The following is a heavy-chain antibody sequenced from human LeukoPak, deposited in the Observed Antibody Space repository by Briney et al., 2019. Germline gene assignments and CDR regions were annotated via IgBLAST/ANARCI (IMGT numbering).Heavy chain of an antibody. CDR1: GFTFSTYA. Sequence: PGGSLRLSCTASGFTFSTYAMTWVRQTPGKGLKWVSIISSVGSSTYYADSVTGRFTISRDNSKNTLYLQMNTLRAEDTAIYYCAKSSGAYLYGRDYFDYWGQGTLVTVSS. CDR2: ISSVGSST. CDR3: AKSSGAYLYGRDYFDY. J-gene: IGHJ4*02. D-gene: IGHD3-10*01. V-gene: IGHV3-23*01.